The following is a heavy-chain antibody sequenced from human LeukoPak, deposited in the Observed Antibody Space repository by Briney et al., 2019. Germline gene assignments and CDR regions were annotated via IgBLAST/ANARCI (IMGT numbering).Heavy chain of an antibody. Sequence: ASVKVSCKASGYTFTSYGISWVRQAPGQGLEWMGWINPNSGGTNYAQKFQGRVTMTRDTSISTAYMELSRLRSDDTAVYYCARDWNSRDAFDIWGQGTMVTVSS. V-gene: IGHV1-2*02. J-gene: IGHJ3*02. CDR2: INPNSGGT. CDR1: GYTFTSYG. D-gene: IGHD1-7*01. CDR3: ARDWNSRDAFDI.